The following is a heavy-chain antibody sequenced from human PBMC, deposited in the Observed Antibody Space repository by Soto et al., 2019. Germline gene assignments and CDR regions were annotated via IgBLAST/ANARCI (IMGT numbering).Heavy chain of an antibody. D-gene: IGHD6-19*01. CDR2: TSAYNGNT. CDR3: ARGNRYSSGWYSNY. V-gene: IGHV1-18*01. Sequence: ASVNVSCKSSGYTFTSYGISWVRQAPGQGLEWMGWTSAYNGNTNYAQKLQGRVTMTTDTSTSTAYMELRSLRSDDTAVYYCARGNRYSSGWYSNYWGQGTLVTVSS. CDR1: GYTFTSYG. J-gene: IGHJ4*02.